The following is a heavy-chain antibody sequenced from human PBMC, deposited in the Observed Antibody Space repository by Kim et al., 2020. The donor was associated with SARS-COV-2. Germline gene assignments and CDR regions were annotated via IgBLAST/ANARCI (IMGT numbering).Heavy chain of an antibody. J-gene: IGHJ6*02. CDR3: ARDPITGVRGGHLSHYGMDG. D-gene: IGHD3-10*01. CDR2: IYYSGRT. Sequence: SETLSLTCTVSGGSISSTNYYWGWFRQPPGKGLEWIGSIYYSGRTYYNPSLKSRVTISADTSKTQLSLQLSSVTAADTAVYYCARDPITGVRGGHLSHYGMDGWGQGTTVTVSS. V-gene: IGHV4-39*07. CDR1: GGSISSTNYY.